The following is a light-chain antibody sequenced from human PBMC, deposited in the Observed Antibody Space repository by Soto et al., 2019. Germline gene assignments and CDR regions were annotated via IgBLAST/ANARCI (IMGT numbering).Light chain of an antibody. CDR3: QQANSFPWT. Sequence: IHMTHSPSSLSASFGYRFTITFRASQGISSSLAWYQQKPGKAPKLLIYAASSLQSGVPSRFSGSGSGTDFTLTISSLQPEDFATYYCQQANSFPWTFGQGTKVDIK. J-gene: IGKJ1*01. CDR2: AAS. CDR1: QGISSS. V-gene: IGKV1-12*01.